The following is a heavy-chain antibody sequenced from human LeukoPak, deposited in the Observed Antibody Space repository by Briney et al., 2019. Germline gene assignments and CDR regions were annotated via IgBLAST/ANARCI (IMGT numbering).Heavy chain of an antibody. D-gene: IGHD3-10*01. CDR2: MNPNSGNT. V-gene: IGHV1-8*01. CDR1: GYTFTSYD. CDR3: ARGPPNGGLLPYYFDY. Sequence: GASVKVSCKASGYTFTSYDINWVRQATGQGLEWMGWMNPNSGNTGYAQKFQGRVTMTRNTSISTAYMELSSLRSEDTAVYYCARGPPNGGLLPYYFDYWGQGTLVTVSS. J-gene: IGHJ4*02.